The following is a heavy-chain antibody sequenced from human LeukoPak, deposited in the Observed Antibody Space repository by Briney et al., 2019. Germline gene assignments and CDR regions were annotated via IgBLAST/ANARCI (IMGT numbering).Heavy chain of an antibody. CDR1: GGSLSSSSYY. Sequence: ETLSLTCTVSGGSLSSSSYYWGWIRQPPGKGLEWVSVIYSGGSTYYADSVKGRFTISRDNSKNTLYLQMNSLRAEDTAIYYCARDSPVVRGVIAYAYWGQGTLVTVSS. CDR2: IYSGGST. D-gene: IGHD3-10*01. V-gene: IGHV3-53*01. CDR3: ARDSPVVRGVIAYAY. J-gene: IGHJ4*02.